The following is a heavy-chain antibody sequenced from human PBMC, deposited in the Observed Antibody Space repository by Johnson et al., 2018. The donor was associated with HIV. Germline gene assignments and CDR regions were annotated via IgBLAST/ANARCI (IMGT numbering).Heavy chain of an antibody. CDR3: AREGMYSSYQGSFDI. V-gene: IGHV3-23*04. J-gene: IGHJ3*02. CDR1: GFTFSSYW. D-gene: IGHD6-6*01. Sequence: VQLVESGGGLVQPGGSLRLSCAASGFTFSSYWMSWVRQAPGKGLEWVSGISGSGTTTYYGDSVKGRFTISRDNSKNTIYLQMNSLRGEDTAVYYCAREGMYSSYQGSFDIWGQGTMVTVSS. CDR2: ISGSGTTT.